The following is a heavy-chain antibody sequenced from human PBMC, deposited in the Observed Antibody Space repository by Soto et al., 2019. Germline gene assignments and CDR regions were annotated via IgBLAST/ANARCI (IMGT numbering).Heavy chain of an antibody. Sequence: QVQLVQSGAEVKKPGSSVKVSCKASGGTFSSYAISWVRQAPGQGLEWMGGIIPIFGTANYAQKFQGRVTITEDESTSTAYMEMSSLRSEDTAVYYCARERNYDSSGYPMPFDYWGQGTLVTVSS. CDR2: IIPIFGTA. J-gene: IGHJ4*02. D-gene: IGHD3-22*01. CDR3: ARERNYDSSGYPMPFDY. CDR1: GGTFSSYA. V-gene: IGHV1-69*12.